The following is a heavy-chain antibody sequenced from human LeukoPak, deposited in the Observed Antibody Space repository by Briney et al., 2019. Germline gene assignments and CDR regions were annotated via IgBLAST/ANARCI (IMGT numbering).Heavy chain of an antibody. D-gene: IGHD3-22*01. V-gene: IGHV4-39*07. J-gene: IGHJ4*02. CDR2: IYYSGST. CDR1: GGSISSGGYY. CDR3: ARVRYYDSSGYYPDY. Sequence: PSQTLSLTCTVSGGSISSGGYYWSWIRQPPGKGLEWIGSIYYSGSTYYNPSLKSRVTISVDTSKNQFSLKLSSVTAADTAVYYCARVRYYDSSGYYPDYWGQGTLVTVSS.